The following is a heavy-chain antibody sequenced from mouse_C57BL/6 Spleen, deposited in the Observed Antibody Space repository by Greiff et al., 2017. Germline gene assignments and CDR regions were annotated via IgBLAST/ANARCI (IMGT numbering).Heavy chain of an antibody. J-gene: IGHJ2*01. V-gene: IGHV5-4*01. CDR2: ISDGGSYT. CDR3: ARDFRYDYDGRADY. Sequence: EVQVVESGGGLVKPGGSLKLSCAASGFTFSSYAMSWVRQTPEKRLEWVATISDGGSYTYYPDNVKGRFTISRDNAKNNLYLQMSHLKSEDTAMYDCARDFRYDYDGRADYWGQGTTLTVSS. D-gene: IGHD2-4*01. CDR1: GFTFSSYA.